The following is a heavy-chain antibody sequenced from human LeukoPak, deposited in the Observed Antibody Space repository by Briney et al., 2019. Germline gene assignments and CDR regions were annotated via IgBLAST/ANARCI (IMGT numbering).Heavy chain of an antibody. CDR3: ARESSSTGVDY. CDR2: INPDSGGT. V-gene: IGHV1-2*06. CDR1: GYTFTGYY. Sequence: GASVKVSCKASGYTFTGYYMHWVRQAPGQGLEWMGRINPDSGGTNYAPKFQGRVTMTRDTSISTAYMEQSRLRSDDTAVYYCARESSSTGVDYWGQGTLVTVSS. J-gene: IGHJ4*02. D-gene: IGHD1-26*01.